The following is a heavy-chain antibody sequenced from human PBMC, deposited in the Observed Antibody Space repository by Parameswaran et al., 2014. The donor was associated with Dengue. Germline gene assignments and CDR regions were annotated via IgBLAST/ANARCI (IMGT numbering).Heavy chain of an antibody. Sequence: WVRQAPGQGLEWMGWISAYSGNTNYAQKLQGRVTMTTDTSTSTAYMELRSLRSDDTAVYYCARAGIIVGASPFDSWGQGTLVTVSS. CDR3: ARAGIIVGASPFDS. V-gene: IGHV1-18*01. D-gene: IGHD1-26*01. J-gene: IGHJ4*02. CDR2: ISAYSGNT.